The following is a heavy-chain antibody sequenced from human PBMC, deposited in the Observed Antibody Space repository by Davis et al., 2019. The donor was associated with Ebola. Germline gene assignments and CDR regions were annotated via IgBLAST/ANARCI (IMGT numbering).Heavy chain of an antibody. J-gene: IGHJ4*02. CDR3: AKDGGITMIVVVITYYFDY. D-gene: IGHD3-22*01. Sequence: PGGSLRLSCAASGFTFSSYDMSWVRQAPGKGLEWVSAISGSGGSTYYADSVKGRFTISRDNSKNTLYLQMNSLRAEDTAVYYCAKDGGITMIVVVITYYFDYWGQGTLVTVSS. CDR1: GFTFSSYD. CDR2: ISGSGGST. V-gene: IGHV3-23*01.